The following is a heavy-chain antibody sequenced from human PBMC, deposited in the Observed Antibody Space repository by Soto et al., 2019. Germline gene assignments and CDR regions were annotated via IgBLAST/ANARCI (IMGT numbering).Heavy chain of an antibody. D-gene: IGHD6-19*01. CDR3: ARVGLAGLDY. CDR1: GGSISSSSYY. J-gene: IGHJ4*02. CDR2: IYYSGST. V-gene: IGHV4-39*01. Sequence: SETLSLTCTVSGGSISSSSYYWGWIRQPPGKGLEWIGSIYYSGSTYYNPSLKSRVTISVDTSKNQFSLKLSSVTAADTAVYYCARVGLAGLDYWGQGTLVTVSS.